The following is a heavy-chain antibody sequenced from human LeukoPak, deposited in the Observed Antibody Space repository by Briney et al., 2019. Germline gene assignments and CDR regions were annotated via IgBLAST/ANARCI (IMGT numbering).Heavy chain of an antibody. D-gene: IGHD5-12*01. Sequence: SETLSLTCTVSGGSISSDGYYWGWIRQPPGKGLEWIGSIYYSGSTYYNPSLKSRVTISVDTSKNQFSLKLSSVTAADTAVYYCAVNGYDYYFDYWAREPWSPSPQ. CDR1: GGSISSDGYY. CDR2: IYYSGST. V-gene: IGHV4-39*01. J-gene: IGHJ4*02. CDR3: AVNGYDYYFDY.